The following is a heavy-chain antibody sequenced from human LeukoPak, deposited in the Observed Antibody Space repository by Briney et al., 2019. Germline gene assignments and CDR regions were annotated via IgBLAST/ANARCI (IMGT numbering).Heavy chain of an antibody. D-gene: IGHD1-20*01. CDR2: LTGDGNT. Sequence: GGSLRLPCAASGFTFTSYAMSWVRQAPGKGLEWVSVLTGDGNTYYADSVKGRFTNSRDDSKNTLFLQMNSLRAEDTAVYFCAKVKWKLIGYFDYWGQGTLVTVSS. J-gene: IGHJ4*02. CDR1: GFTFTSYA. CDR3: AKVKWKLIGYFDY. V-gene: IGHV3-23*01.